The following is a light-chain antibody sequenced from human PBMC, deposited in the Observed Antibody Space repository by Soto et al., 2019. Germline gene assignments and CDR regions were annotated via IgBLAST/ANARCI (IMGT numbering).Light chain of an antibody. CDR3: QHDNSYSEA. CDR2: KAS. CDR1: QSISSW. Sequence: DIQMTQYPSTLSGSVGDRVTITFRSCQSISSWLAWYQQKPGKAPKLLIYKASSLKSGVPSRFSGSGSGTEFTLTISSLQPDDFATYYCQHDNSYSEAFGQGTKVDIK. V-gene: IGKV1-5*03. J-gene: IGKJ1*01.